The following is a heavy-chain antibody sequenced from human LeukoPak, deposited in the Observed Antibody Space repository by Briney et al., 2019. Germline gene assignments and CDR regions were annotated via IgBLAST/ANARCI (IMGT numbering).Heavy chain of an antibody. CDR1: GFTFSNYW. D-gene: IGHD2-15*01. Sequence: PGGSLRLSCGASGFTFSNYWMSWVRQAPGKGLEWVINISQDGSGKNYADSVEGRFTISRDNAKNSLYLQMNSLRAEDTAVYYCARDHGRYCSGGSCYFGGFFEYWGQGTLGTVSS. CDR2: ISQDGSGK. CDR3: ARDHGRYCSGGSCYFGGFFEY. V-gene: IGHV3-7*03. J-gene: IGHJ4*02.